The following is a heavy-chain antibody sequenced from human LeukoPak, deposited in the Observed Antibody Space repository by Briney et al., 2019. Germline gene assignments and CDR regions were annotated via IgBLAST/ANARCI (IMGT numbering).Heavy chain of an antibody. D-gene: IGHD3-10*01. Sequence: GPGGSLRLSCAASGFTFDDYGMSWVRQAPGKGLEWVSGINWSGGSTGYGDSVKGRFTISRENAKNSLYLQMNSLRAEDTALYYCARDGSGSTSMDVWGKGTTVTVSS. CDR3: ARDGSGSTSMDV. CDR1: GFTFDDYG. V-gene: IGHV3-20*04. CDR2: INWSGGST. J-gene: IGHJ6*03.